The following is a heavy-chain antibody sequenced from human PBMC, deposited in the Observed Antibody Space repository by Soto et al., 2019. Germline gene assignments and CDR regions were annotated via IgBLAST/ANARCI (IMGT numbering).Heavy chain of an antibody. V-gene: IGHV3-48*04. CDR1: GFTFSSYD. Sequence: PGGSLRLSCAASGFTFSSYDMNWVRQAPGKGLEWVSYISSTSRTIYYADSVKGRFTVSRDNAKNSLYLQMNSLRAEDTAVYHCAKKPITGTTHGAFDIWGQGTMVTVSS. CDR3: AKKPITGTTHGAFDI. D-gene: IGHD1-20*01. J-gene: IGHJ3*02. CDR2: ISSTSRTI.